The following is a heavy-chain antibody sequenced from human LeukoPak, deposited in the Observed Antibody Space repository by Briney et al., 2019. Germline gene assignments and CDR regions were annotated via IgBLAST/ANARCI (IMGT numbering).Heavy chain of an antibody. CDR2: IYHSGST. CDR1: GYSISSGYY. V-gene: IGHV4-38-2*01. D-gene: IGHD6-13*01. Sequence: PSETLSLTCAVSGYSISSGYYWGWIRQPPGKGMEWIGSIYHSGSTYYNPSLKSRVTISVDTSKNQFSLKLSSVTAADTAVYYCARHPAGGTFIGYYMDVWGKGTTVTLSS. J-gene: IGHJ6*03. CDR3: ARHPAGGTFIGYYMDV.